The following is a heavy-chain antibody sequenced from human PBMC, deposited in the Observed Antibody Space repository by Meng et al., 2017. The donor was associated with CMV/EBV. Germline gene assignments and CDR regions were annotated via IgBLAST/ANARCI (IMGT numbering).Heavy chain of an antibody. CDR3: ARTGGISMIVGGGDY. V-gene: IGHV3-48*03. CDR1: GFTFSTYE. D-gene: IGHD3-22*01. CDR2: ISSSGSTI. Sequence: SWAGSGFTFSTYEMNWVRQAPGKGLEWLSYISSSGSTIYYADSVKGRFTISRDNAKNSLYLQMNSLRADDTAVYYCARTGGISMIVGGGDYWGQGTLVTVSS. J-gene: IGHJ4*02.